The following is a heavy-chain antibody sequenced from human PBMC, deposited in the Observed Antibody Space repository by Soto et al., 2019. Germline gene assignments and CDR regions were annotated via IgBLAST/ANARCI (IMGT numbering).Heavy chain of an antibody. D-gene: IGHD3-16*01. Sequence: SETLSLPCTVSDRSTSSDNYWGWIRQPPEKRLELHGHIYYSGNTDHNPSLKSRRAISIDTSKNQFSLKLSSVTAEDTAVYFCAREGGESSDGLYYFDAWGQGSLVT. V-gene: IGHV4-30-4*01. CDR1: DRSTSSDNY. CDR3: AREGGESSDGLYYFDA. J-gene: IGHJ4*02. CDR2: IYYSGNT.